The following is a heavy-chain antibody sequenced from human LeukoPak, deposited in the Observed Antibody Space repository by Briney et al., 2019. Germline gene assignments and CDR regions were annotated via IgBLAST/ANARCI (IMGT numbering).Heavy chain of an antibody. CDR3: ARDRNDHGDLSF. Sequence: SVKVSCKASGYSITGYYTDWVRQAPGQGLEWMGRINPNSGGTNYAQMFQGRVTMTRDTSISTAYMELSRLRSDDTAVYYCARDRNDHGDLSFWGQGTLVTVSS. J-gene: IGHJ4*02. CDR1: GYSITGYY. D-gene: IGHD4-17*01. V-gene: IGHV1-2*06. CDR2: INPNSGGT.